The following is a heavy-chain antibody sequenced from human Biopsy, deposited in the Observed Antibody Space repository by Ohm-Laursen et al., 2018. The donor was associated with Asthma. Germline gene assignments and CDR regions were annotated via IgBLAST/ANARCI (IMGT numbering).Heavy chain of an antibody. CDR3: AKDVFPGWELRRGPDY. CDR2: IFFDGSNK. D-gene: IGHD1-26*01. Sequence: SLRLPCTASGFTFHNYVMHWVRQAPGKGLEWVAGIFFDGSNKYYADSVKGRLTISRDNSRNTLHLQMNSLRAEDTAVYYCAKDVFPGWELRRGPDYWGQGTLVTVSS. CDR1: GFTFHNYV. V-gene: IGHV3-30-3*01. J-gene: IGHJ4*02.